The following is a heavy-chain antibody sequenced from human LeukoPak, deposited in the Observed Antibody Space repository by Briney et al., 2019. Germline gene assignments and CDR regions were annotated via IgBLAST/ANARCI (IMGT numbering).Heavy chain of an antibody. CDR1: GYTFTSYY. Sequence: APVKVSCKASGYTFTSYYMHWVRQAPGQGLEWMGIINPSGGSTSYAQKFQGRVTMTRDMSTSTVYMELSSLRSEDTAVYYCARDRRDYYDSSNYFDYWGQGTLVTVSS. D-gene: IGHD3-22*01. CDR2: INPSGGST. J-gene: IGHJ4*02. CDR3: ARDRRDYYDSSNYFDY. V-gene: IGHV1-46*01.